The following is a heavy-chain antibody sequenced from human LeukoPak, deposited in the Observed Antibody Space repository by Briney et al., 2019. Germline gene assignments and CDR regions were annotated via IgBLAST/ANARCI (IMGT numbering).Heavy chain of an antibody. CDR1: RGSIGTGDYY. Sequence: SETLSLTCTVSRGSIGTGDYYWSWIRQPPGKGLEWIGYIYYSGNTYYNPSLESRVTISVDTSQNQFSLKLSSVTAADTAVYYCARAIHYDSSSYYVDWGQGTLVTVSS. CDR3: ARAIHYDSSSYYVD. V-gene: IGHV4-30-4*01. CDR2: IYYSGNT. D-gene: IGHD3-22*01. J-gene: IGHJ4*02.